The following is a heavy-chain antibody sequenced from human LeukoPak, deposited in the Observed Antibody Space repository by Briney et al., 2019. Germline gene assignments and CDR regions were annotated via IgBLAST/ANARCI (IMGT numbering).Heavy chain of an antibody. CDR3: AREGGYCSGGSCYFGRFDP. J-gene: IGHJ5*02. V-gene: IGHV4-31*03. CDR1: GGSISSGGYY. Sequence: SETLSLTCTVSGGSISSGGYYWSWIRQHPGKGLERIGYIYYSGSTYYNPSLKSRVTISVDTSKNQFSLKLSSVTAADTAVYYCAREGGYCSGGSCYFGRFDPWGQGTLVTVSS. CDR2: IYYSGST. D-gene: IGHD2-15*01.